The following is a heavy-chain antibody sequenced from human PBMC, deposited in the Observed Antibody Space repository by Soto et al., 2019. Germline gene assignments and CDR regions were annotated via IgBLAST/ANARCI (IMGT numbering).Heavy chain of an antibody. V-gene: IGHV1-69*06. J-gene: IGHJ6*02. D-gene: IGHD6-6*01. CDR2: IIPIFGTA. CDR1: GGTFSSYA. Sequence: QVQLVQSGAEVKKPGSSVKVSCKASGGTFSSYAISWVQQAPGQGLEWMGGIIPIFGTANYAQKFQGRVTITAEKSTSTAYMELSSLRSEDTAVYYCARVSKSPYSSSSYYYYYGMDVWGQGTTVTVSS. CDR3: ARVSKSPYSSSSYYYYYGMDV.